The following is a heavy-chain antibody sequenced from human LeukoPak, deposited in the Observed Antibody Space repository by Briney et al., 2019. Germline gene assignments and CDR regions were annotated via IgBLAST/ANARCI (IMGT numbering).Heavy chain of an antibody. Sequence: GGSLRLFCAASGFTFRNYAMSWVRQAPGKGLEWVSGITGSGDSTYYADSVKGRFATSRDNSKNTVYLQMNSLRAEDTAVYYCAKRDSSGYYYFDYWGQGALVTVSS. V-gene: IGHV3-23*01. CDR2: ITGSGDST. CDR3: AKRDSSGYYYFDY. J-gene: IGHJ4*02. CDR1: GFTFRNYA. D-gene: IGHD3-22*01.